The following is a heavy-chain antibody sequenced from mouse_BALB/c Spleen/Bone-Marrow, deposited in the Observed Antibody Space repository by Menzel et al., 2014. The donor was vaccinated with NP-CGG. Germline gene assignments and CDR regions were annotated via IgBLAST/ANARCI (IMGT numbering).Heavy chain of an antibody. CDR2: IHFSGYT. V-gene: IGHV3-1*02. J-gene: IGHJ2*01. CDR3: TRETTVVADFDY. Sequence: EVQLQQSGPGLVKPSQSLSLTCTVTGYSITSGHGWHWIRPFPGNRLQWMGYIHFSGYTDYNPSLKSRISITRDTSKNQFFLQLNSVTTEDTGTYYCTRETTVVADFDYWGQGTTLAVSS. D-gene: IGHD1-1*01. CDR1: GYSITSGHG.